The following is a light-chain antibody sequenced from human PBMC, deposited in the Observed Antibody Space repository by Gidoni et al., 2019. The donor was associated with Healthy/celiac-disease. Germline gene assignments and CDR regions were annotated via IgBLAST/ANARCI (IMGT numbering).Light chain of an antibody. V-gene: IGLV1-40*01. Sequence: QSLLTQPPSVSGAPGPRVTISCTGSSSNIGAGYDVHWYPQLPGTAPKLLIYGNTNRPSGVPDRFSGSKSGTSASLAITGLQAEDEADYYCQYYDSSLSGYVFGTGTKVTVL. CDR2: GNT. CDR1: SSNIGAGYD. J-gene: IGLJ1*01. CDR3: QYYDSSLSGYV.